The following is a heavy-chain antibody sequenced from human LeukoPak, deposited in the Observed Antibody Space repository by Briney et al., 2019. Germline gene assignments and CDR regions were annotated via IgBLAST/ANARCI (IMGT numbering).Heavy chain of an antibody. CDR3: ARSILRYYYNASGYYPYYFDY. D-gene: IGHD3-22*01. Sequence: SETLSLTCTVSGGSFSSSSYYWGWIRQPPGRGLEWIGSIYYRGSNYHNSSLKGRVTMSIDTSKNQFSLRLSSVTAADTAVYYCARSILRYYYNASGYYPYYFDYWGQGVLVTVSS. CDR1: GGSFSSSSYY. V-gene: IGHV4-39*07. J-gene: IGHJ4*02. CDR2: IYYRGSN.